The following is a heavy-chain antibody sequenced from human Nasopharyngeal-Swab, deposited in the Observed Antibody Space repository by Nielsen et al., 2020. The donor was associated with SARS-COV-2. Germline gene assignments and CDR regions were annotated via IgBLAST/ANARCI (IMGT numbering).Heavy chain of an antibody. J-gene: IGHJ6*02. V-gene: IGHV1-69*04. D-gene: IGHD6-13*01. CDR2: IIPILGIA. CDR3: ASQFYSSSWSGEKNYYYYGMDV. Sequence: KISCKASGGTFSSYAISWVRQAPGQGLEWMGRIIPILGIANYAQKFQGRVTITADKSTSTAYMELSSLRSEDTAVYYCASQFYSSSWSGEKNYYYYGMDVWGQGTTVTVSS. CDR1: GGTFSSYA.